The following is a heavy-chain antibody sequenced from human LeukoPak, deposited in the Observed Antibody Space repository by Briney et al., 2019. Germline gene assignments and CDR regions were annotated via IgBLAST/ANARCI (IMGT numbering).Heavy chain of an antibody. J-gene: IGHJ4*02. V-gene: IGHV5-51*01. CDR1: GYSFTNAW. CDR2: IYPGDSDT. D-gene: IGHD2-15*01. Sequence: GESLKISCKGSGYSFTNAWIGWGRQMPGKGLEWMGIIYPGDSDTRYSPSFRGQVTISADKSISTAYLQWSSLKAADTAMYHCAIHFGYCSGASCLYYLDYWGQGTLVTVSS. CDR3: AIHFGYCSGASCLYYLDY.